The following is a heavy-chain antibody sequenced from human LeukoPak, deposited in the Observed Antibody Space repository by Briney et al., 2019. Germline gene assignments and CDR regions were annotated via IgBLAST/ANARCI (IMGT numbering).Heavy chain of an antibody. D-gene: IGHD3-10*01. CDR2: INANSGGT. Sequence: ASVKVSCKASGYTFSDHYMHWVRQAPGQGLEWMGWINANSGGTNYAQKFEDRVTMTRDMSISTVYMELSRLRSDDTALYYCARGDSMVRGDYYGLDVWGQGTTVTVSS. V-gene: IGHV1-2*02. CDR1: GYTFSDHY. J-gene: IGHJ6*02. CDR3: ARGDSMVRGDYYGLDV.